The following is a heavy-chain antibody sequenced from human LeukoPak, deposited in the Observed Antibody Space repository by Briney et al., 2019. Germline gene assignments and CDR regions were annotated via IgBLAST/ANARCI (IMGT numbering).Heavy chain of an antibody. V-gene: IGHV4-59*01. J-gene: IGHJ4*02. CDR2: IYYSGST. D-gene: IGHD6-19*01. CDR3: ARDRAVAGTGDY. Sequence: PSETLSLTCTVSGGSISSYYWSWIRQPPGKGLEWIGYIYYSGSTNYNPSLKSRVTISVDTSKNQFSLKLSSVTAADTAVYYCARDRAVAGTGDYWGQGTLVTVSS. CDR1: GGSISSYY.